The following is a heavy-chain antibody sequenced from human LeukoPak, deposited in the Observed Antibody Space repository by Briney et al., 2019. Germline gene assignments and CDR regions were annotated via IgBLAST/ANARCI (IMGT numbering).Heavy chain of an antibody. D-gene: IGHD2-21*01. CDR3: AKAPVTTCRGAYCYPFDS. CDR1: GFTFSGYW. J-gene: IGHJ4*02. V-gene: IGHV3-74*01. CDR2: IDSDGSRT. Sequence: GGSLRLSCSASGFTFSGYWRDWVRQAPGKGLVWVSRIDSDGSRTTYAHTVKGRLPISRDSPKTTPFLQMNRLRPEDAAVYYCAKAPVTTCRGAYCYPFDSWGQGTLVTVSS.